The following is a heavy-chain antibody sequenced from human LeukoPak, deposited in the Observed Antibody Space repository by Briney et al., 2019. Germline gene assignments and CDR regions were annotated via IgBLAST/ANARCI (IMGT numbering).Heavy chain of an antibody. V-gene: IGHV3-30*02. CDR1: GFTLSGYD. J-gene: IGHJ4*02. D-gene: IGHD3-10*01. CDR2: IRYDGSNK. Sequence: GGSLRLSCAASGFTLSGYDMHWVRQAPGKGLEWVAFIRYDGSNKYYADSVKGRFTISRDNSKNTLYLQMNSLRAEDTAVYYCATPRSGSYYSYYFDYWGQGTLVTVSS. CDR3: ATPRSGSYYSYYFDY.